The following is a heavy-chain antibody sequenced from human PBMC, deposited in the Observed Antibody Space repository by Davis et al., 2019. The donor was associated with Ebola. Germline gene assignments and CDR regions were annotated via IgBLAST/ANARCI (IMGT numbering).Heavy chain of an antibody. CDR3: ARLGYGDPPYNWFDP. D-gene: IGHD4-17*01. CDR2: IYPGDSDT. CDR1: GYSFTSYW. Sequence: KVSCKGSGYSFTSYWIGWVRQMPGKGLEWMGIIYPGDSDTRYSPSFQGQVTISADKSISTAYLQWSSLKASDTAMHYCARLGYGDPPYNWFDPWGQGTLVTVSS. V-gene: IGHV5-51*01. J-gene: IGHJ5*02.